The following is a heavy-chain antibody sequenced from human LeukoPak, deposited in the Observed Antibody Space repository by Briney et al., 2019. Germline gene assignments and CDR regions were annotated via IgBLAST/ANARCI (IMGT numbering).Heavy chain of an antibody. CDR3: IGGSLTRNAFDI. CDR2: MYHRGST. D-gene: IGHD1-26*01. V-gene: IGHV4-38-2*01. CDR1: GYSISRGYY. J-gene: IGHJ3*02. Sequence: SETLSLTCAVSGYSISRGYYWGWIRQPPGKGLEWIGTMYHRGSTYYNPSLKSRLTMSIDTSKNDFSLNLSSVTAADTAIYFCIGGSLTRNAFDIWGQGTMATVSS.